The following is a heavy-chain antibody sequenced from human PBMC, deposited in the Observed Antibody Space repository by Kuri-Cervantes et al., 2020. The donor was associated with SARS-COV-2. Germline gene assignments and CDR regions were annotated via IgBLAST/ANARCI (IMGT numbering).Heavy chain of an antibody. CDR1: GFTFSDYY. J-gene: IGHJ1*01. Sequence: GESLKISCAASGFTFSDYYMSWIRQAPRKGLEWIAYITSTGSISWYADSVKGRFTISRDNSKNTLYLQMNTLKTEDTAMFYCARDASYSGSYGSFQHWGQGTLVTVSS. CDR2: ITSTGSIS. CDR3: ARDASYSGSYGSFQH. D-gene: IGHD1-26*01. V-gene: IGHV3-11*04.